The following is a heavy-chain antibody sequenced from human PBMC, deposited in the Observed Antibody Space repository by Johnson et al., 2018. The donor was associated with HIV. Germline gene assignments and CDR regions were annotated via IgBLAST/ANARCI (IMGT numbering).Heavy chain of an antibody. CDR1: GFTFSSYA. V-gene: IGHV3-30-3*01. D-gene: IGHD3-22*01. J-gene: IGHJ3*02. CDR2: ISSDGSNK. Sequence: QVQLVESGGGVVQPGRSLRLSCAASGFTFSSYAMHWVRQAPGKGLEWVAVISSDGSNKYYADSVKGRFTISRDNSKNTLYLQMNSLRAEATAVYDCAKDITKIRAGAFDIWGQGTMVTVSS. CDR3: AKDITKIRAGAFDI.